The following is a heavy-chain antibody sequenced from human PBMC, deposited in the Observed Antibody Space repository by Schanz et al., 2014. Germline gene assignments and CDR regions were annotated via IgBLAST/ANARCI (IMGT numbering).Heavy chain of an antibody. CDR2: ISRSSSTI. Sequence: EVQLVESGGGLVQPGGSLRLSCAASGFTFSTYSMNWVRQAPGKGLEWVSYISRSSSTIYYADSVKGRFTISRDNAKNSLYLQMNSLRVEDTAVYYCAREDMLRGIRAFDIWGQGTMVTVSS. D-gene: IGHD3-10*01. CDR1: GFTFSTYS. V-gene: IGHV3-48*01. J-gene: IGHJ3*02. CDR3: AREDMLRGIRAFDI.